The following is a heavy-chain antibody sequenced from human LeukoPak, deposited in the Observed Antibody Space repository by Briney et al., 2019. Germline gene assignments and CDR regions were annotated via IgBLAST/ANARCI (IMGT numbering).Heavy chain of an antibody. Sequence: GGSLRLSCAASGFTFSSYGMHWVRQAPGKGLEWVAVIWYDGSNKYYADSVKGRFTISRDNSKNTLYLQMNSQRAEDTAVYYCARAEYYYGSESFELGTYWGQGTLVTVSS. V-gene: IGHV3-33*01. CDR2: IWYDGSNK. D-gene: IGHD3-10*01. CDR3: ARAEYYYGSESFELGTY. CDR1: GFTFSSYG. J-gene: IGHJ4*02.